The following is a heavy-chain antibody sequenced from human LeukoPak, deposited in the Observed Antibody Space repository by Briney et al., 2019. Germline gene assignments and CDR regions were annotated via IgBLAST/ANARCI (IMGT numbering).Heavy chain of an antibody. V-gene: IGHV3-48*01. J-gene: IGHJ4*02. CDR2: VSGSGNTL. CDR1: GFTFSGYS. D-gene: IGHD2-8*01. CDR3: ARGWALVVYGMGDY. Sequence: GGSLRLSCAASGFTFSGYSMNWVRQAPGKGLEWVSYVSGSGNTLYYADSVKGRFTISRDNAKNSVHLQMNSLRAEDTAVYYCARGWALVVYGMGDYWGQGTLVTVSS.